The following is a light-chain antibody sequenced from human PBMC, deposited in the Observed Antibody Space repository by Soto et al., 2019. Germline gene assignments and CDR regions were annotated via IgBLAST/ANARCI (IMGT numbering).Light chain of an antibody. CDR2: AAS. J-gene: IGKJ3*01. V-gene: IGKV1-27*01. CDR3: QKYSSVPV. CDR1: QGIRIF. Sequence: DIQMTQSPTSLSASVGDRVTITCRASQGIRIFVAWYQQKPGKAPKLLLYAASTLQSGVPSRFSGSGSGTEFTLTINSLQPEDVATYSCQKYSSVPVFGPGTKVEIK.